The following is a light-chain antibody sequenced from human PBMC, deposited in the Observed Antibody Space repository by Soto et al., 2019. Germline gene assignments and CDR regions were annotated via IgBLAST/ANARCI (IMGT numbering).Light chain of an antibody. CDR3: QQYGGSRET. CDR2: GAS. Sequence: EIVLTQSPGTLSLSPGERATLSCRASQSVSSSYLAWYQQKPGQAPRLLIYGASSRATGIPDRFSCSGSGTDFTLTISRLEPEDFAVYYCQQYGGSRETFGQGTKVEIK. V-gene: IGKV3-20*01. CDR1: QSVSSSY. J-gene: IGKJ1*01.